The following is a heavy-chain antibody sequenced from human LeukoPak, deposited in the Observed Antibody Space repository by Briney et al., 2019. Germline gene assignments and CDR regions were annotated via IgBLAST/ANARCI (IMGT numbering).Heavy chain of an antibody. CDR3: AGAHGAFDI. V-gene: IGHV4-34*01. J-gene: IGHJ3*02. CDR2: INHSGST. CDR1: GGSFSGYY. Sequence: PSETLSLTCAVYGGSFSGYYWSWIRQPPGKGLGWIGEINHSGSTNYNPSLKSRVTISVDTSKNQFSLKLSSVTAADTAVYYCAGAHGAFDIWGQGTMVTVSS.